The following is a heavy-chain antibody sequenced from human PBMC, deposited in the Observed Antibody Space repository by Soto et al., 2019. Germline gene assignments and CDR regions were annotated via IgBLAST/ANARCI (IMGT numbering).Heavy chain of an antibody. CDR2: ISSSSSYI. V-gene: IGHV3-21*01. D-gene: IGHD6-13*01. CDR3: ARDRLAAGMDY. J-gene: IGHJ4*02. CDR1: GFTFSSYS. Sequence: SGGSLRLSCAASGFTFSSYSMNWVRQAPGKGLEWVSSISSSSSYIYYADSVKGRFTISRDNAKNSLYLQMNSLRAEDTAVYYCARDRLAAGMDYWGQGTLVTVSS.